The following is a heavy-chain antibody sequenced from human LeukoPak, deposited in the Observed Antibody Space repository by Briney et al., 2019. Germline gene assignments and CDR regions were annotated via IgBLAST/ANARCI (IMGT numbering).Heavy chain of an antibody. CDR1: GFGFTSYA. Sequence: GGSLRLSCAASGFGFTSYAMTWVRQAPGKGLEWVSTISHSGVSTYYADSVKGRFTISRDKSKNTLYLQMNSLRVEDTAVYYCAGRPIASGNYAGMDVWGKGTTVTVSS. D-gene: IGHD3-10*01. V-gene: IGHV3-23*01. CDR3: AGRPIASGNYAGMDV. J-gene: IGHJ6*04. CDR2: ISHSGVST.